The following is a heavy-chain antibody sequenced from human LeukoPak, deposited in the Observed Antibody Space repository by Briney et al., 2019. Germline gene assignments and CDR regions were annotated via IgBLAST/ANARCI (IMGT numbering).Heavy chain of an antibody. CDR2: IYYSGNT. J-gene: IGHJ6*02. V-gene: IGHV4-59*11. CDR3: AREDHHFYGMDV. CDR1: GVSISSHY. Sequence: SETLSLTCTVSGVSISSHYWSWIRQPPGKGLEWIGYIYYSGNTNYNSSLKSRVTISVDTSKTQFSLKLSSVTAADSAVYYCAREDHHFYGMDVWGQGTTVTVSS.